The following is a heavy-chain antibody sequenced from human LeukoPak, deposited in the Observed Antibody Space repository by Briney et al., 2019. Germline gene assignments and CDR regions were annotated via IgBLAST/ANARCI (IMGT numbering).Heavy chain of an antibody. CDR3: ARGGVVAATCPDY. CDR2: INPNSGGT. D-gene: IGHD2-15*01. CDR1: GYTFTGYY. Sequence: ASVKVSCKASGYTFTGYYMHWVRQAPGQELEWMGWINPNSGGTNYAQKFQGRVTMTRDTSISTAYMKLSRLRSDDTAVYYCARGGVVAATCPDYWGQGTLVTVSS. J-gene: IGHJ4*02. V-gene: IGHV1-2*02.